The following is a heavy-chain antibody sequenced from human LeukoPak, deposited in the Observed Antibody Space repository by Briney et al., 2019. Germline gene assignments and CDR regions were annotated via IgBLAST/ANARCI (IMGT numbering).Heavy chain of an antibody. CDR2: IYYSGST. CDR3: ARQDQTYDFWSGLVELGAFDI. CDR1: GGSISSYY. Sequence: SETLSLTCTVSGGSISSYYWSWLRQPPGKGLEWIGYIYYSGSTNYNPSLKSRVTISVDTSKNQFSLKLSSVTAADTAVYYCARQDQTYDFWSGLVELGAFDIWGQGTRVTVSS. J-gene: IGHJ3*02. D-gene: IGHD3-3*01. V-gene: IGHV4-59*01.